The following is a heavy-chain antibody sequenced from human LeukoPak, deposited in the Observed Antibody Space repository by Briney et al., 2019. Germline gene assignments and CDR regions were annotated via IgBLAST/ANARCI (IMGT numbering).Heavy chain of an antibody. V-gene: IGHV3-21*01. CDR1: GFTFSSYS. CDR2: ISNISSYI. D-gene: IGHD3-10*01. J-gene: IGHJ6*02. CDR3: ARVRICMVRGGCSLSDV. Sequence: AGGSLRLSCAASGFTFSSYSMNWVRQAPGKGLEWVSSISNISSYIYYADSVKGRCTISRDNAKNSLYLQMMSLRAEDTAVYDCARVRICMVRGGCSLSDVWGQGTTVTVSS.